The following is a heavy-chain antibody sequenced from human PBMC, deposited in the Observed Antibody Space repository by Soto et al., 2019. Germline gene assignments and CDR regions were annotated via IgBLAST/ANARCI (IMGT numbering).Heavy chain of an antibody. D-gene: IGHD3-10*01. Sequence: QITLKESGPTLVKPTQTLTLTCSFSGFSLSTTGVGVGWIRQSPGKALEWLAIIYWDNDKRYSPSLKSRVTITKGPAKNPVVLTGTNMDPVDTGTYYCARSLWFGELHWGQGALVTVSS. CDR1: GFSLSTTGVG. V-gene: IGHV2-5*02. CDR3: ARSLWFGELH. CDR2: IYWDNDK. J-gene: IGHJ4*02.